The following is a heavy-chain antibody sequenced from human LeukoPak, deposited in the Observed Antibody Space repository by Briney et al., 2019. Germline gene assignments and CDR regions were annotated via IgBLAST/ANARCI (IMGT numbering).Heavy chain of an antibody. D-gene: IGHD6-19*01. CDR2: IKQDGSEK. CDR3: ARPYNTGWARYYFDY. V-gene: IGHV3-7*05. Sequence: GGSLRLSCAASGFTFSTYWMSWVRRAPGKGLEWVANIKQDGSEKYYVDSVKGRFTISRDNAKNSLDLQMNSLRAEGTAVYYCARPYNTGWARYYFDYWGQGTLVTVSS. CDR1: GFTFSTYW. J-gene: IGHJ4*02.